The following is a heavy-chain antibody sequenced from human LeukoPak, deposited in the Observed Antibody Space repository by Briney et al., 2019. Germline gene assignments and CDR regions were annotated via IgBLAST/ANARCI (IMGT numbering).Heavy chain of an antibody. Sequence: GGSLRLSCAASGFTLSSYWMSWVRQAPGKGLEWVANIKQDGSEKYYVDSVKGRFTISRDNAKNSLYLQMNSLRAEDTAVYYCARDGERPNQHSDYWGQGTLVTVSS. V-gene: IGHV3-7*05. CDR1: GFTLSSYW. D-gene: IGHD6-25*01. CDR3: ARDGERPNQHSDY. J-gene: IGHJ4*02. CDR2: IKQDGSEK.